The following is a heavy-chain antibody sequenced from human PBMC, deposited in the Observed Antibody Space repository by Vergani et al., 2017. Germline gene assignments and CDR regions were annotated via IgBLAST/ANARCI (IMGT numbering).Heavy chain of an antibody. CDR2: VTGGGRHT. D-gene: IGHD2-2*01. CDR3: ARRSWDLIPGLGY. CDR1: GFTFNNYA. Sequence: EVQLLESGGKMVRPGGSLRLSCATSGFTFNNYAMNWVRQAPGKGLEWVAAVTGGGRHTYYTDSVQGRFTISRDNSNHTLFLQMNSLRPEDTAVYFCARRSWDLIPGLGYWGQGTLVSVSS. J-gene: IGHJ4*02. V-gene: IGHV3-23*01.